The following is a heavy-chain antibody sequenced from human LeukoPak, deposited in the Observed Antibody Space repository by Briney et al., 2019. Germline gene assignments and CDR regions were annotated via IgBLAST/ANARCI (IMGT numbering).Heavy chain of an antibody. Sequence: GGSLRLSCAASGFTFSSYAMSWVRQAPGKGLEWVSAISGSGGSTYYADSVKGRFTISRDNSKNTLYLQMDSLRAEDTAVYYCAKDKEWLVREYDFDYWGQGTLVTVSS. J-gene: IGHJ4*02. CDR2: ISGSGGST. CDR3: AKDKEWLVREYDFDY. D-gene: IGHD6-19*01. CDR1: GFTFSSYA. V-gene: IGHV3-23*01.